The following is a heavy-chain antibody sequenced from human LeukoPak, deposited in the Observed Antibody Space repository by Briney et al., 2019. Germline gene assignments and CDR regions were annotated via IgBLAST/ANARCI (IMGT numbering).Heavy chain of an antibody. CDR2: INHSGST. CDR3: ARGRRVVVAATSYYYYGMDV. CDR1: GGSFSGYY. J-gene: IGHJ6*02. D-gene: IGHD2-15*01. Sequence: SETLSLTCAVYGGSFSGYYWSWIRQPPGKGLEWIGEINHSGSTNYNPSLKSRVTISVDTSKNQSSLKLSSVTAADTAVYYCARGRRVVVAATSYYYYGMDVWGQGTTVTVSS. V-gene: IGHV4-34*01.